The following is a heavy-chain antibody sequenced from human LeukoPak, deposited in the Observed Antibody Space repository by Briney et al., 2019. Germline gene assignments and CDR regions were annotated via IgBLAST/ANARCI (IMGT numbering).Heavy chain of an antibody. D-gene: IGHD3-10*01. J-gene: IGHJ6*04. V-gene: IGHV1-69*01. CDR1: GGTFSSYA. CDR3: ARGLYYYGSGSYYYHYGMDV. Sequence: SVKVSCTAPGGTFSSYAISWVRQAPGQGLEWMGGIIPIFGTANYAQKFQGRVTITADESTSTAYMELSSLRSEDTAVYYCARGLYYYGSGSYYYHYGMDVWGKGTTVTVSS. CDR2: IIPIFGTA.